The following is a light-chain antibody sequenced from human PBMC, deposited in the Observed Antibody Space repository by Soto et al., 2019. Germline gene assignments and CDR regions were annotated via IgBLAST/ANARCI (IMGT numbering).Light chain of an antibody. CDR3: QSHDNNLSQSEV. CDR2: NNN. J-gene: IGLJ2*01. CDR1: SSNIGAGYD. V-gene: IGLV1-40*01. Sequence: QSVLTQPPSVSGAPGQRVTISCTGSSSNIGAGYDVHWYQQVPGTAPKLLIYNNNNRPSGVPDRFSGSKSGTSASLAITGLQAEDEADYYCQSHDNNLSQSEVFGGGTKVTVL.